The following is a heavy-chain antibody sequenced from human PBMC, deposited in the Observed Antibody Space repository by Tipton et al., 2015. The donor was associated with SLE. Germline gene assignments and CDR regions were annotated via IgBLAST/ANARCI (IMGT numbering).Heavy chain of an antibody. V-gene: IGHV1-18*04. D-gene: IGHD6-19*01. CDR2: ISAYNGNT. CDR3: ARAKRDIAVAPSPPPPHDAFDI. Sequence: QLVQSGAEVKKPGASVKVSCKASGYTFTSYGISWVRQAPGQGLEWMGWISAYNGNTNYAQKLQGRVTMTTDTSTSTAYMELRSLRSDDTAVYYCARAKRDIAVAPSPPPPHDAFDIWGQGTMVTVSS. CDR1: GYTFTSYG. J-gene: IGHJ3*02.